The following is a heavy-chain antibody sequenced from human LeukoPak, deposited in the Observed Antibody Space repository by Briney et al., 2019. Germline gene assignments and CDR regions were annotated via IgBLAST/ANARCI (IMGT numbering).Heavy chain of an antibody. CDR2: INPSGGST. CDR1: GYTFTSYY. J-gene: IGHJ6*03. V-gene: IGHV1-46*01. CDR3: ARDFKTPKYYYYYYMDV. Sequence: ASVKVSCKASGYTFTSYYMHWVRQAPGQGLEWMGIINPSGGSTSYAQKFQGRVTMTRDMSTSTVYMELSSLRSEDTAVYYCARDFKTPKYYYYYYMDVWGKGTTVTISS.